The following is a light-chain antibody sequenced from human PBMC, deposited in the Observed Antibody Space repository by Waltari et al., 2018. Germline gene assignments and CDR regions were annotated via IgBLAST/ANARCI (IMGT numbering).Light chain of an antibody. CDR2: DVS. J-gene: IGKJ1*01. V-gene: IGKV3-15*01. Sequence: EILLPQSPAILSVSPGERATLSCRASQIVSGQLGWYQQKPGQAPRLLIYDVSTRASGIPARFSGSGSGTEFTLTITSLQSEDFATYYCQQSYTTPWTFGQGTKVEIK. CDR3: QQSYTTPWT. CDR1: QIVSGQ.